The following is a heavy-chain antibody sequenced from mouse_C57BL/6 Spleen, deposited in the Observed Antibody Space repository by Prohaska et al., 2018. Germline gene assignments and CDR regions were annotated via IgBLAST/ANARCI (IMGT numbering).Heavy chain of an antibody. CDR3: AREGLAY. CDR2: ISYDGSN. V-gene: IGHV3-6*01. J-gene: IGHJ3*01. Sequence: DVQLQESGPGLVKPSQSLSLTCSVTGYSITSGYYWNWIRQFPGNKLEWMGYISYDGSNNYNPSLKYRISITRETSKNQFFLKLNSVTTEDTATYYCAREGLAYWGQGTLVTVSA. CDR1: GYSITSGYY.